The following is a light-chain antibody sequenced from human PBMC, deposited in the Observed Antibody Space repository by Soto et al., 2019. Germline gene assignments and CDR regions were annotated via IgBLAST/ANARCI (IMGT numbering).Light chain of an antibody. J-gene: IGKJ1*01. V-gene: IGKV3-15*01. CDR1: QSVSSK. CDR3: QQYNNWPQRT. CDR2: GAS. Sequence: EIVMTQSPVTLSVSQGEIATLSCRASQSVSSKLAWYQQKPGQAPRLLIYGASTRATGVPARFSGSGSGTAFTLTVSSLQSEDFAVYYCQQYNNWPQRTFGQGTKVEIK.